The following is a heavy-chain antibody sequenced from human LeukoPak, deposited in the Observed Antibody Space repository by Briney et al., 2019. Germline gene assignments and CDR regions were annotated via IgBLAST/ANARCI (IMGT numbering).Heavy chain of an antibody. Sequence: ASVKVSCKAFGYTFTSNYMHWVRQAPGQGLEWMGWINPNSGGTNYAQKFQGRVTMTRDTSISTAYMELSRLRSDDTAVYYCARIQGLSSRWYVFGYWGQGTLVTVSS. V-gene: IGHV1-2*02. CDR2: INPNSGGT. CDR1: GYTFTSNY. J-gene: IGHJ4*02. CDR3: ARIQGLSSRWYVFGY. D-gene: IGHD6-19*01.